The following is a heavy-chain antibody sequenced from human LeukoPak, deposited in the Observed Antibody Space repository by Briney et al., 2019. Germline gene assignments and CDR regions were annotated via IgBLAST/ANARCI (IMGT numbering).Heavy chain of an antibody. CDR2: INPSGGST. D-gene: IGHD3-10*01. CDR3: ARGESYYGSNRYFDY. J-gene: IGHJ4*02. CDR1: GYTFTSYY. V-gene: IGHV1-46*01. Sequence: ASVNVSCKASGYTFTSYYMHWVRQAPGQGLEWMGIINPSGGSTSYAQKFQGRVTMTRDMSTSTVYMELSSLRSEDTAVYYCARGESYYGSNRYFDYWGQGTLVTVSS.